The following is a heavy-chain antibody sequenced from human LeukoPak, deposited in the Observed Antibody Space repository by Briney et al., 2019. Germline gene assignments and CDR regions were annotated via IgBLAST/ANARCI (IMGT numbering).Heavy chain of an antibody. CDR1: GASIGTYY. J-gene: IGHJ3*02. V-gene: IGHV4-59*01. D-gene: IGHD6-13*01. CDR2: ISYTGSISYTGST. CDR3: ATFSGSLSQAFDI. Sequence: SETLSLTCTVSGASIGTYYWNWIRQPPGKGLEWIGYISYTGSISYTGSTNYNTSLKSRVTMSVDTSTNQFSLELSSVTAADTAFYYCATFSGSLSQAFDIWGQGTMVTVSS.